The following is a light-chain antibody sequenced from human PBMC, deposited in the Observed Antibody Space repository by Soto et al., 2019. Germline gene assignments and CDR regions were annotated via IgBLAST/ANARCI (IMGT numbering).Light chain of an antibody. CDR2: AAS. Sequence: DIQLTQSPSFLSASVGDRVTITCRASQGISDSLAWYQQKPGKAPELLIYAASTLQSGVPSRFGGSGSGTEFTLTISSLQPEDFATYYCQQVIGYPLTFGGGTKVEIK. J-gene: IGKJ4*01. CDR3: QQVIGYPLT. V-gene: IGKV1-9*01. CDR1: QGISDS.